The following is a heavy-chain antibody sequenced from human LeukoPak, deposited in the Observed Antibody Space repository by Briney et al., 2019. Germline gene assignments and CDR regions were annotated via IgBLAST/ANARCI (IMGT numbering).Heavy chain of an antibody. CDR2: IIPIFGTA. J-gene: IGHJ6*03. CDR1: GGTFSSYA. V-gene: IGHV1-69*05. CDR3: ARSDPANPNYYYYMDV. Sequence: SVKVSCKASGGTFSSYAISWVRQAPGQGLEWMEGIIPIFGTANYAQKFQGRVTITTDESTSTAYMELSSLRSEDTAVYYCARSDPANPNYYYYMDVWGKGTTVTVSS. D-gene: IGHD4/OR15-4a*01.